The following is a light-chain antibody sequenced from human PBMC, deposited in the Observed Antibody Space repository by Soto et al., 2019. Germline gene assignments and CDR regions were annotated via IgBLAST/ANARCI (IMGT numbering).Light chain of an antibody. CDR3: SSYTSSSTLVV. Sequence: QSALTQPASVSRSPGQSITISCTGTSSDAGDYNYVSWYQQDPGKAPKLMIYDVSNRPSGVSNRFSGSKSGNTASLTISGLQAEDEADYYCSSYTSSSTLVVFGGGTKLTVL. CDR2: DVS. CDR1: SSDAGDYNY. J-gene: IGLJ2*01. V-gene: IGLV2-14*01.